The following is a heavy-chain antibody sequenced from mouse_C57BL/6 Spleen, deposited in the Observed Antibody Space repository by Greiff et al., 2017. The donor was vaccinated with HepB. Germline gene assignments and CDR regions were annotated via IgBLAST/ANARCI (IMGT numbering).Heavy chain of an antibody. J-gene: IGHJ2*01. V-gene: IGHV1-75*01. D-gene: IGHD2-1*01. CDR2: IFPGSGST. CDR1: GYTFTDYY. Sequence: VQVVESGPELVKPGASVKISCKASGYTFTDYYINWVKQRPGQGLEWIGWIFPGSGSTYSNEKFKGKATLTVDKSSSTAYMLLSSLTSEDSAVYFCARSAIYYDYFDYWGQGTTLTVSS. CDR3: ARSAIYYDYFDY.